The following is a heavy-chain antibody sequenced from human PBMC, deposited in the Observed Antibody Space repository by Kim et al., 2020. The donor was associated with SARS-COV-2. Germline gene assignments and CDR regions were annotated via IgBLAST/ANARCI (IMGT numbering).Heavy chain of an antibody. CDR1: GFTFSSYA. CDR3: ARDLDFSGYSSGWLYYYYGMDV. CDR2: ISYDGSNK. V-gene: IGHV3-30*04. Sequence: GGSLRLSCAASGFTFSSYAMHWVRQAPGKGLEWVAVISYDGSNKYYADSVKGRFTISRDNSKNTLYLQMNSLRAEDTAVYYCARDLDFSGYSSGWLYYYYGMDVWGQGTTVTVSS. J-gene: IGHJ6*02. D-gene: IGHD6-19*01.